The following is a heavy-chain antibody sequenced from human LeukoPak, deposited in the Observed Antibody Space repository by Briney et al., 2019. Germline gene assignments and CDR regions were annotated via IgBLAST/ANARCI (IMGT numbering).Heavy chain of an antibody. D-gene: IGHD1-26*01. CDR1: GLAFDTFW. V-gene: IGHV3-74*03. J-gene: IGHJ4*02. Sequence: GGSLRLSCVTYGLAFDTFWMHWVRQAPGKGLMWVARININGTFSTYADSVQGRFTVFRDNAKKTLYLQMNSLRAEDTAVYYCARRGATNSFDYWGQGTLVTVSS. CDR2: ININGTFS. CDR3: ARRGATNSFDY.